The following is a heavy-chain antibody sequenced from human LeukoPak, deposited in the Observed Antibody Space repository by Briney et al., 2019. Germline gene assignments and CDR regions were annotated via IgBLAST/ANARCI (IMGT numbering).Heavy chain of an antibody. CDR3: AGVAGTSYDAFDI. D-gene: IGHD6-19*01. CDR1: GYSISSGYY. CDR2: IYHSGST. J-gene: IGHJ3*02. Sequence: SETLSLTCTVSGYSISSGYYWGWIRQPPGKGLEWIGSIYHSGSTYYNPSLKSRVTISVDTSKNQFSLKLSSVTAADTAVYYCAGVAGTSYDAFDIWGQGTMVTVSS. V-gene: IGHV4-38-2*02.